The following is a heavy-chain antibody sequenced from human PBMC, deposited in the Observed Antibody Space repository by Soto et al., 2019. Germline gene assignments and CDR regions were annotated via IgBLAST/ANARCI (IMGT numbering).Heavy chain of an antibody. Sequence: SETLSLTCAVYGGSFSGYYWSWIRQPPGKGLEWIGEINHSGSTNYNPSLKSRVTISVDTSKNQFSLKLSSVTAADTAVYYCARHLSPPRTRMYSSSCGWFDPWGQGTLVTVSS. CDR3: ARHLSPPRTRMYSSSCGWFDP. J-gene: IGHJ5*02. CDR2: INHSGST. V-gene: IGHV4-34*01. D-gene: IGHD6-13*01. CDR1: GGSFSGYY.